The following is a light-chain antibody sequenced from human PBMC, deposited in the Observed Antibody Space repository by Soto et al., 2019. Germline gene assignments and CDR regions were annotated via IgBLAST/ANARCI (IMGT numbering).Light chain of an antibody. V-gene: IGKV1-39*01. CDR2: VTS. Sequence: DIQMTQSPSSLSASVGDRVSVTCRTSQNITKFLNWYQEKPGKATKVLIYVTSNLENGVPSRFSGCGSGTHFTLSISSLQPEDFATYYCQQTFSAPGTFGPGTRVEVK. CDR3: QQTFSAPGT. CDR1: QNITKF. J-gene: IGKJ1*01.